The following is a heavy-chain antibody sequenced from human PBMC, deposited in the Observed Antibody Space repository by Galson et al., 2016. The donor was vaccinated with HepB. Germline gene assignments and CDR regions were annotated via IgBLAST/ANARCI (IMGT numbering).Heavy chain of an antibody. CDR3: ARSYYYESGSVGDFDI. V-gene: IGHV3-23*01. J-gene: IGHJ3*02. CDR2: IRGSGTGT. Sequence: SLRLSCAASGFSISIYSMNWVRQAPGKGLEWVSAIRGSGTGTSYTDSVKGRFTISRDNSKNTLYLQMNSPRAEDAAVYYCARSYYYESGSVGDFDIWGQGTMVTVSS. D-gene: IGHD3-10*01. CDR1: GFSISIYS.